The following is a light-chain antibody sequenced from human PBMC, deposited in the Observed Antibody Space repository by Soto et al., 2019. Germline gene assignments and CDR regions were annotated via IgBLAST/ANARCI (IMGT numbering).Light chain of an antibody. CDR2: AAS. V-gene: IGKV1-39*01. J-gene: IGKJ2*01. Sequence: DIQMTQSPSSLSASVGDRVTITCRASQSINTYLNWYQQKPGKAPKFLIHAASSLQSGVTSRFSGSESGTFFTLTIRSLQPADVATYYCQQSYNTPPFTFGQGTKLEIK. CDR3: QQSYNTPPFT. CDR1: QSINTY.